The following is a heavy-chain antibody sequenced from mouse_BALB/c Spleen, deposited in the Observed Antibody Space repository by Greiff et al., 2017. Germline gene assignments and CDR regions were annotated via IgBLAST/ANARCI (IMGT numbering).Heavy chain of an antibody. Sequence: EVMLVESGGGLVQPGGSLKLSCAASGFTFSSYTMSWVRQTPEKRLEWVAYISNGGGSTYYPDTVKGRFTISRDNAKNTLYLQMSSLKSEDTAMYYCARHEVPDGYYFDYWGQGTTLTVSS. CDR3: ARHEVPDGYYFDY. CDR2: ISNGGGST. V-gene: IGHV5-12-2*01. CDR1: GFTFSSYT. D-gene: IGHD2-3*01. J-gene: IGHJ2*01.